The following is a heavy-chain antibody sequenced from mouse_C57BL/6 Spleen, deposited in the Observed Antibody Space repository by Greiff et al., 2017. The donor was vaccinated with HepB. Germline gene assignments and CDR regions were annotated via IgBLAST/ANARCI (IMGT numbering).Heavy chain of an antibody. V-gene: IGHV14-1*01. CDR1: GFNIKDYY. J-gene: IGHJ3*01. CDR3: TTPYYYGSSLFAY. CDR2: IDPEDGDT. D-gene: IGHD1-1*01. Sequence: VQLQQSGAELVRPGASVKLSCTASGFNIKDYYMHWVKQRPEQGLEWIGRIDPEDGDTEYAPKFQGKATMTADTSSNTAYLQLSSLTSEDTAVYYCTTPYYYGSSLFAYWGQGTLVTVSA.